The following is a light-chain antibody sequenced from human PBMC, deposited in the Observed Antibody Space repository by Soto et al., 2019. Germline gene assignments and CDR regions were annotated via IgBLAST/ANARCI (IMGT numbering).Light chain of an antibody. Sequence: AVRMTQSPSSLSASTVDRVSITCRATQDIGSYLAWYQQIPGKAPKLLIYDASTLQSGVPSRFRGSGSGTDFTLTISYLQSEDFGTYYCQQFYKYPRTFGQGTKV. CDR3: QQFYKYPRT. J-gene: IGKJ1*01. V-gene: IGKV1-8*01. CDR2: DAS. CDR1: QDIGSY.